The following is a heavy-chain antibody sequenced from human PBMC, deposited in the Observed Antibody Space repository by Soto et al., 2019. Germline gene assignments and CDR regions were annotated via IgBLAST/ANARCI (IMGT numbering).Heavy chain of an antibody. V-gene: IGHV4-59*11. D-gene: IGHD3-16*01. J-gene: IGHJ3*02. CDR2: IYYSGST. CDR1: GGSIFSHY. Sequence: QVQLQESGPGLVKPAETLSLTCTVSGGSIFSHYWGWIRQPPGKGLEYIGYIYYSGSTNYNPSLKSRVTISVDMSREQLSLKLTSVTAADTAVYYCARGHNLGGSTFDIWGQGTSVTVSS. CDR3: ARGHNLGGSTFDI.